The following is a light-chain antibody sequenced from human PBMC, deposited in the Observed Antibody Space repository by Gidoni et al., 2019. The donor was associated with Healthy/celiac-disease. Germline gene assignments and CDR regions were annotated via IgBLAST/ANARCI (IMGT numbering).Light chain of an antibody. V-gene: IGLV2-14*01. CDR1: SSDVGGYNS. J-gene: IGLJ3*02. Sequence: QSALTQPASVSGSPGPSITISCTGTSSDVGGYNSVSWYQQHPSKAPKLMIDDVSNRPSGVSNRFSGSKSGNTASLTISGLQAVDEADYYCSSYTSSSTWVFGGGTKLTVL. CDR3: SSYTSSSTWV. CDR2: DVS.